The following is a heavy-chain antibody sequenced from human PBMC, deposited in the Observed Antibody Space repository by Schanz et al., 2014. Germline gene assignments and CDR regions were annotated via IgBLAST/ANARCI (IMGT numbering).Heavy chain of an antibody. CDR2: ISSTSTYL. CDR1: GFTVSNNY. J-gene: IGHJ4*02. Sequence: EVQLVESGGGLVQPGGSLRLSCAASGFTVSNNYMSWVRQAPGKGLEWVSSISSTSTYLYYADSVKGRFTISRDSARNSLYLQMSSLRAEDTAVYYCARGTPFLCDYWGQGTLVTVSS. CDR3: ARGTPFLCDY. V-gene: IGHV3-21*01. D-gene: IGHD3-16*01.